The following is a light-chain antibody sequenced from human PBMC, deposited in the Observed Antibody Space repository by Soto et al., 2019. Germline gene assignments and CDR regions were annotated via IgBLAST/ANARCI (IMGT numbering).Light chain of an antibody. Sequence: NFMLTQPHSVSSSPGKTITISCTGTGGKIASNYVQWYQQRPGSAPTPVIYEDDQRPSGVPDRFSASIDTSTNSASLVISGLKIEDEADYYCQSYDINPFYVFGTGTKLTVL. CDR1: GGKIASNY. J-gene: IGLJ1*01. CDR3: QSYDINPFYV. V-gene: IGLV6-57*02. CDR2: EDD.